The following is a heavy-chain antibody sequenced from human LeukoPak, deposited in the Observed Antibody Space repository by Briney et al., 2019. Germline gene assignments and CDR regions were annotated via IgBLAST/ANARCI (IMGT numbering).Heavy chain of an antibody. V-gene: IGHV3-21*01. J-gene: IGHJ4*02. CDR3: ARNHITMVRGVIRREEFGY. CDR2: ISSSSSYI. Sequence: GGSLRLSCAASGFTFSSYSMNWVRQAPGKGLEWVSSISSSSSYIYYADSVKGRFTISRDNAKNSLYLQMNSLRAEDTAVYYCARNHITMVRGVIRREEFGYWGQGTLVTVSS. CDR1: GFTFSSYS. D-gene: IGHD3-10*01.